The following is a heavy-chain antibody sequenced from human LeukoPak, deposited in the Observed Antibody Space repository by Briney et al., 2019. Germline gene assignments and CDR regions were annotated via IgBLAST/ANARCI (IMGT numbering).Heavy chain of an antibody. CDR2: IHSGGDT. CDR1: GFIVSSYY. J-gene: IGHJ3*02. D-gene: IGHD6-19*01. Sequence: GGSLRLSCAASGFIVSSYYMSWVRQAPVKGLEWVSVIHSGGDTYYADSVKGRFTISRDNSKNTLYLQMNSLRADDTAVYYCAREVSGWRGGAFDMWGQGTMVTVSS. CDR3: AREVSGWRGGAFDM. V-gene: IGHV3-66*01.